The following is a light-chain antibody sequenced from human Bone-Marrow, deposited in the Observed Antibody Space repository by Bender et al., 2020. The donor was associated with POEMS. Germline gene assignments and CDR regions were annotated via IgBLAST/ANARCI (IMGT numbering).Light chain of an antibody. CDR2: GVS. V-gene: IGLV2-14*01. CDR1: SSDIAIYDF. J-gene: IGLJ2*01. CDR3: SSYRSGSTLVV. Sequence: QSALTQPASVSGSPGQSITISCTGTSSDIAIYDFVSWYQQHPGKAPTLMIFGVSERPSGVSHRFSGSKSGNTASLTISGLQAEDEADYYCSSYRSGSTLVVFGGGIKVTVL.